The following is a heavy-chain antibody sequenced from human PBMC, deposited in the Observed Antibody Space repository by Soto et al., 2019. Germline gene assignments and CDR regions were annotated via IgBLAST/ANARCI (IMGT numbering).Heavy chain of an antibody. CDR2: INHSGST. CDR3: ARGVKLAPTKRYYYYYMDV. D-gene: IGHD6-6*01. V-gene: IGHV4-34*01. J-gene: IGHJ6*03. Sequence: SETLSLTCAVYGGSFSGYYWSWIRQPPGKGLEWIGEINHSGSTNYNPSPKSRVTISVDTSKNQFSLELSSVTAADTAVYYCARGVKLAPTKRYYYYYMDVWGKGTTVTVSS. CDR1: GGSFSGYY.